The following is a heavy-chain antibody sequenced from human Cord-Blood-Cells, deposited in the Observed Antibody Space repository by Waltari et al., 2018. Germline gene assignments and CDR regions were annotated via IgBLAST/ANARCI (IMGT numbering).Heavy chain of an antibody. CDR1: GYTFTGYY. Sequence: QVQLVPSGAEVKKPGASVRVSCKASGYTFTGYYMHWVRQAPGQGLEWMGWINPNSGGTNYAQKFQGWVTMTRDTSISTAYMELSRLRSDDTAVYYCARASSGESAAFDIWGQGTMVTVSS. V-gene: IGHV1-2*04. CDR2: INPNSGGT. CDR3: ARASSGESAAFDI. D-gene: IGHD3-10*01. J-gene: IGHJ3*02.